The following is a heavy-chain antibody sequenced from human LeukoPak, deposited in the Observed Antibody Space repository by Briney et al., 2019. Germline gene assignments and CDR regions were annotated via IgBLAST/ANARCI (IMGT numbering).Heavy chain of an antibody. J-gene: IGHJ4*02. V-gene: IGHV6-1*01. CDR2: TYYRSKWYN. D-gene: IGHD6-19*01. Sequence: SQTLSLTCVISGDSASSNSAAWNWIRQSPSRGLQWLGRTYYRSKWYNDYAVSVKSRITINPDTSKNQFSLQLNSVTPEDTAVYYCARRIAVAGGYYFDYWGQGTLVTVSS. CDR1: GDSASSNSAA. CDR3: ARRIAVAGGYYFDY.